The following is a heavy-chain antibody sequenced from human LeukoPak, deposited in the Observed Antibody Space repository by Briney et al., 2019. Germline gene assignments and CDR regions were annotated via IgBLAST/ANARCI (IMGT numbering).Heavy chain of an antibody. CDR1: EGTFSSYA. CDR3: ARALGGSSSWAWYFDL. Sequence: SVKVSCKASEGTFSSYAISWVRQAPGQGLEWMGGIIPIFGTANYAQKFQGRVTITTDESTSTAYMELSSLRSEDTAVYYCARALGGSSSWAWYFDLWGRGTLVTVSS. V-gene: IGHV1-69*05. CDR2: IIPIFGTA. J-gene: IGHJ2*01. D-gene: IGHD6-13*01.